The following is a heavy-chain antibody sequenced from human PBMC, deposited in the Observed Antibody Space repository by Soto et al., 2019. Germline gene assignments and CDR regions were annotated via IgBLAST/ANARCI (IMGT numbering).Heavy chain of an antibody. V-gene: IGHV3-21*01. D-gene: IGHD3-10*01. J-gene: IGHJ3*02. CDR1: GFTFSSYS. Sequence: GGSLRLSCAASGFTFSSYSMNWVRQAPGKGLEWVSSISSSSSYIYYADSVKGRFTISRDNAKNSLYLQMNSLRAEDTAVYYCARDRVVRGVTDDAFDIWGQGT. CDR2: ISSSSSYI. CDR3: ARDRVVRGVTDDAFDI.